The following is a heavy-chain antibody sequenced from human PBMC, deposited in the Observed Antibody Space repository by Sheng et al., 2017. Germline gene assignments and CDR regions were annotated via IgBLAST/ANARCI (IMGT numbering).Heavy chain of an antibody. CDR1: GYSISSGYY. J-gene: IGHJ5*02. Sequence: QVQLQESGPGLVKPSETLSLTCAVSGYSISSGYYWGWIRQPPGKGLEWIGSIYHSGSTYYNPSLKSRVTISIDTSKNQFSLKLSSVTAADTAVYYCAREFVEDIVVVPAAGEGRNWFDPWGQGTLVTV. D-gene: IGHD2-2*01. CDR3: AREFVEDIVVVPAAGEGRNWFDP. CDR2: IYHSGST. V-gene: IGHV4-38-2*02.